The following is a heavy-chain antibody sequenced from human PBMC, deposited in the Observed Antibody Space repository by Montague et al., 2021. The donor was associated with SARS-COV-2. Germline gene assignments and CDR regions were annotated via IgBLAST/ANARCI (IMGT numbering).Heavy chain of an antibody. D-gene: IGHD3-22*01. V-gene: IGHV3-48*03. CDR3: ARDNYYYDTSGYHDY. J-gene: IGHJ4*02. CDR2: ISSSGITI. CDR1: GFTFSSYD. Sequence: SLRLSCAASGFTFSSYDMHWLRQAPGKGLEWVSYISSSGITIYYADSVKGRFTISRDNAKNSLYLQMNSLRAEDTAVYYCARDNYYYDTSGYHDYWGQGTLVTVSS.